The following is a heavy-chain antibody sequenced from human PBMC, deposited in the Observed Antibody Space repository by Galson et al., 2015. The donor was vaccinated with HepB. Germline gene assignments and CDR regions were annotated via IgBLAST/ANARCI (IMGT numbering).Heavy chain of an antibody. D-gene: IGHD1-26*01. CDR3: AIEGPVVGANAY. CDR1: GYTFTKYL. Sequence: SVKVSCKASGYTFTKYLISWVRQAPGQGLEWVGWISPYNGDKNHAQNLQDRVTMTTDTFTSTSYMELRSLTSDDTAVYYCAIEGPVVGANAYWGQGTLITVSS. CDR2: ISPYNGDK. V-gene: IGHV1-18*01. J-gene: IGHJ4*02.